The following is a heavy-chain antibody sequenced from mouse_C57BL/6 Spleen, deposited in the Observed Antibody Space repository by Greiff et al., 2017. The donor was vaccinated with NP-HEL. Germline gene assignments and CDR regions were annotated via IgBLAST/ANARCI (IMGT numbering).Heavy chain of an antibody. V-gene: IGHV5-16*01. D-gene: IGHD1-1*01. CDR1: GFTFSDYY. J-gene: IGHJ1*03. Sequence: EVQLVESEGGLVQPGSSMKLSCTASGFTFSDYYMAWVRQVPEQGLEWVANINHDGSSTNYLDTLKSRIIISRDKAKNILYLQMSSLKSEDTATYYCARVSLLMYYDVWGTGTTVTVSS. CDR3: ARVSLLMYYDV. CDR2: INHDGSST.